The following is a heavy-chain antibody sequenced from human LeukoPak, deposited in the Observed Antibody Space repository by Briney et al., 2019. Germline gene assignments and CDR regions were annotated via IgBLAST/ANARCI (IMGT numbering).Heavy chain of an antibody. V-gene: IGHV4-39*01. D-gene: IGHD6-13*01. CDR3: ARVTLGAAGLFDY. J-gene: IGHJ4*02. CDR1: GGSISSSSYY. CDR2: IYYSGST. Sequence: PSETLSLTCTVSGGSISSSSYYWGWIRQPPGKGLEWIGSIYYSGSTYYNPSLKSRVTISVDTSKNQFSLKLSSVTAADTAVYYCARVTLGAAGLFDYWGQGTLVTVSS.